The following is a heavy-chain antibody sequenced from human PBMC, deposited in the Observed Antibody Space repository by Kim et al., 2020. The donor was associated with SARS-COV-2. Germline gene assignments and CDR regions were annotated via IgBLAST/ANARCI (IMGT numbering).Heavy chain of an antibody. CDR3: TRVEEGLAGAFDV. Sequence: GGSLRLSCAASGFTLSRYWMHWVRQAPGKGLIWVSRIDPDGSTTNYADSVKGRFTISRDNAKNTMYLQMNSLRAEDTAVYYCTRVEEGLAGAFDVWGQGTMATVSS. CDR2: IDPDGSTT. CDR1: GFTLSRYW. V-gene: IGHV3-74*01. J-gene: IGHJ3*01.